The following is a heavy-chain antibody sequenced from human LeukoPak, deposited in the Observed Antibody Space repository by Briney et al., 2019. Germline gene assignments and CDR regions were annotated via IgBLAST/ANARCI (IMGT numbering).Heavy chain of an antibody. CDR2: ISYDGSNK. J-gene: IGHJ4*02. CDR1: GFTFSTYG. CDR3: TKAEYGNSFDY. V-gene: IGHV3-30*18. D-gene: IGHD4-17*01. Sequence: GGSLRLSCAASGFTFSTYGMHWVRQAPGKGLEWLALISYDGSNKYYADSVKGRFTISRDSTKNTLYLQMNTLRPEDTAVYYCTKAEYGNSFDYWGQGTLVTVSS.